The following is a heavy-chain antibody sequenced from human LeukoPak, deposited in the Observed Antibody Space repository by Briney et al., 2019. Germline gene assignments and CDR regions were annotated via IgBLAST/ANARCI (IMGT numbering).Heavy chain of an antibody. J-gene: IGHJ3*01. CDR2: ISGGGSYI. CDR1: GFTFSSYS. CDR3: ARGLGDYDAFDV. Sequence: PGGSLRLSCSVSGFTFSSYSMNWVRHAPAKGLQWVSSISGGGSYIFYADSVEGRFSVSRDNAKNSVFLQMNSLRAEDTAVYYCARGLGDYDAFDVWGHGTRVTVAS. D-gene: IGHD4-17*01. V-gene: IGHV3-21*01.